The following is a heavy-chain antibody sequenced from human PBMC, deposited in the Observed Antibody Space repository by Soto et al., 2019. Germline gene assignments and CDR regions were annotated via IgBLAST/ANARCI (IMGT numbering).Heavy chain of an antibody. Sequence: QVQLVQSGAEVKKPGASVKVSCKASGYTFSSYAISWVRQAPGQGLEWMGWISAYNGNTNNAQKLQGRVTMTTDTSTGTPYMELRSLRSGDTAGYCCARDGPPSDYWGQGSLVTVSS. CDR2: ISAYNGNT. J-gene: IGHJ4*02. V-gene: IGHV1-18*01. CDR1: GYTFSSYA. CDR3: ARDGPPSDY.